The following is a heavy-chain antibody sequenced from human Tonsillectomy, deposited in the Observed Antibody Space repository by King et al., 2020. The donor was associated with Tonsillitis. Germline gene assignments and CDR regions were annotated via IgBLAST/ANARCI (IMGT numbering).Heavy chain of an antibody. CDR1: GGSISSGGYY. V-gene: IGHV4-31*01. CDR3: ARGKPSGIMITFGGHYMDV. Sequence: QLQESGPGLVKPSQTLSLTCTVSGGSISSGGYYWSWIRQLPGKGLEWIGYIYYSGSTYYNPSLKSLVRISVDTAQNQFSLKLSSVTAADTAVYYCARGKPSGIMITFGGHYMDVWGKGTTVTVSS. CDR2: IYYSGST. D-gene: IGHD3-16*01. J-gene: IGHJ6*03.